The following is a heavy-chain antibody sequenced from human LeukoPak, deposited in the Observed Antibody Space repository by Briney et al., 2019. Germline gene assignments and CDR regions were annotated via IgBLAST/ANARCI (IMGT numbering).Heavy chain of an antibody. Sequence: SETLSLTCTVSGGSISSGSYYWSWIRQPAGKGLEWIGPIFTSGSTKYNPSLKSRVTISVDTSKNQFSLKLSSVTAADTAVYYCAREGKITMVRGVIRYYYMDVWGKGTTVTISS. D-gene: IGHD3-10*01. J-gene: IGHJ6*03. CDR1: GGSISSGSYY. V-gene: IGHV4-61*02. CDR3: AREGKITMVRGVIRYYYMDV. CDR2: IFTSGST.